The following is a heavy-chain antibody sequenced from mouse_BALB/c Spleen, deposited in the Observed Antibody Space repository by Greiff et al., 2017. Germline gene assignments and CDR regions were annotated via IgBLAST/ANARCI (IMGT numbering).Heavy chain of an antibody. CDR1: GFTFNTYA. CDR2: IRSKSNNYAT. V-gene: IGHV10-1*02. Sequence: DVKLQESGGGLVQPKGSLKLSCAASGFTFNTYAMNWVRQAPGKGLEWVARIRSKSNNYATYYADSVKDRFTISRDDSQSMLYLQMNNLKTEDTAMYYCVRRGYRYDAHAMDYWGQGTSVTVSS. J-gene: IGHJ4*01. D-gene: IGHD2-14*01. CDR3: VRRGYRYDAHAMDY.